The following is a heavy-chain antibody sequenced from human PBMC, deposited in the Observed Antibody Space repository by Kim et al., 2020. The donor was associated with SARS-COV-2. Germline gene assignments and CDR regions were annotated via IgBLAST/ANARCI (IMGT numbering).Heavy chain of an antibody. CDR1: GFTLSAYW. CDR2: INTDGSTT. CDR3: ARRRLAGTNWYFDL. V-gene: IGHV3-74*01. D-gene: IGHD6-19*01. J-gene: IGHJ2*01. Sequence: GGSLRLSCAASGFTLSAYWMHWVRQAPGKGLVWVSRINTDGSTTSYADPVKGRFTISKDNAKNTLYLQMNSLRAEDTAVYFCARRRLAGTNWYFDLWGRGTLVTVSS.